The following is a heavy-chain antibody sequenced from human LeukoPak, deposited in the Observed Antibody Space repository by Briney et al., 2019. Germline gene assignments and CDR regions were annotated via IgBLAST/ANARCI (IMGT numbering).Heavy chain of an antibody. D-gene: IGHD2-15*01. CDR2: IYYSGST. J-gene: IGHJ1*01. V-gene: IGHV4-39*07. CDR1: GGSISSSSYY. CDR3: ARRFVGYCSGGSCYSGYFQH. Sequence: SETLSLTCTVSGGSISSSSYYWGWIRQPPGKGLEWIGSIYYSGSTYYNPSLKSRVTISVDTSKNQFSLKLSSVTAADTAVYYCARRFVGYCSGGSCYSGYFQHWGQGTLVTVSS.